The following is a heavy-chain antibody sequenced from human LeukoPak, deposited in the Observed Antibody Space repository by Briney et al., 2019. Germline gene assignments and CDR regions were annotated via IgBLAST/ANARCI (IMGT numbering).Heavy chain of an antibody. CDR3: ARDLNT. CDR2: ISYDGSNK. CDR1: GFTFSSYA. Sequence: GGSLRLSCAASGFTFSSYAMDWVRQAPGKGLEWVAVISYDGSNKYYADSVKGRFTISRDNAKNSLYLQMNSLRAEDTAVYYCARDLNTWGQGTLVIVSS. J-gene: IGHJ5*02. V-gene: IGHV3-30*04.